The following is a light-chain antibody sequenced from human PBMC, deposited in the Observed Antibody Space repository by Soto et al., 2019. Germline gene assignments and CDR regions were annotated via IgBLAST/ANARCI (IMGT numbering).Light chain of an antibody. Sequence: DIQMTQSPSTLSASVGDRVTITCRASQSVSNWLAWYQQKPGKAPKILIYKASSLESGVPSRFSGSGSGTEFTLTISSLRPDDFVTYYCQHYNGYRWTFGQGTKVDIK. V-gene: IGKV1-5*03. J-gene: IGKJ1*01. CDR1: QSVSNW. CDR3: QHYNGYRWT. CDR2: KAS.